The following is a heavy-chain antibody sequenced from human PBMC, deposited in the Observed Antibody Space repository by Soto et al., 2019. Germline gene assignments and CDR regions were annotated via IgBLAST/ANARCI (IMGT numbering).Heavy chain of an antibody. CDR1: GGSVSDYY. J-gene: IGHJ4*02. Sequence: SSETRSPTCNVFGGSVSDYYWSWIRQAPGKGLGWIGYITYRGHNNYNPSPKSRVTMSGDPSMNQCALNLKAVATADRAVYLCASYPSGEYGHWGQGTLVTVSS. D-gene: IGHD4-17*01. CDR3: ASYPSGEYGH. V-gene: IGHV4-59*02. CDR2: ITYRGHN.